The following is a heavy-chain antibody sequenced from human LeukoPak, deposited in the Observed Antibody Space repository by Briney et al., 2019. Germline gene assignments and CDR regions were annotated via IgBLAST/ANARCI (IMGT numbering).Heavy chain of an antibody. CDR3: ARAQYDYVWGSYRFDY. CDR2: MNPNSGNT. V-gene: IGHV1-8*03. J-gene: IGHJ4*02. Sequence: ASVKVSCKASGYTFTSYDINWVRQATGQGLEWMGWMNPNSGNTGYAQKFQGRVTITRNTPISTAYMELSSLRSEDTAVYYCARAQYDYVWGSYRFDYWGQGTLVTVSS. D-gene: IGHD3-16*02. CDR1: GYTFTSYD.